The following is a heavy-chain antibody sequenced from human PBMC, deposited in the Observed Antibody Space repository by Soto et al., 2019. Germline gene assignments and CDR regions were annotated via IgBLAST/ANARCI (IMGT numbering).Heavy chain of an antibody. V-gene: IGHV3-23*01. CDR1: GFIFSTTD. J-gene: IGHJ5*02. D-gene: IGHD3-10*01. CDR3: AKNSGWFNT. CDR2: IEGSGATT. Sequence: GSLRLSCAASGFIFSTTDMSWVRQAPGKGLEWVSTIEGSGATTYYADSVKGRFTISRDNSKNTVYLHMDSLTADDTAVYYCAKNSGWFNTWGQGTLVTVSS.